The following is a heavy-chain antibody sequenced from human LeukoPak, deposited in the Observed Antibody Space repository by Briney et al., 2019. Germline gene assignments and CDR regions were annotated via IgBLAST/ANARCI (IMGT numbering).Heavy chain of an antibody. CDR2: ISWNSGSM. CDR3: AKGDLFDY. J-gene: IGHJ4*02. Sequence: LRLSCAASGFTFDDYAMHWVRQAPGKGLEWVSGISWNSGSMGYADSVKGRFTISRDNAKNSLYLQMNSLRAEDTALYYCAKGDLFDYWGQGTLVTVSS. CDR1: GFTFDDYA. V-gene: IGHV3-9*01.